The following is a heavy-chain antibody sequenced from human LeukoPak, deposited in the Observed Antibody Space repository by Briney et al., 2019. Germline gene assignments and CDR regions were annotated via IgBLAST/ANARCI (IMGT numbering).Heavy chain of an antibody. Sequence: ASVKVSCKVSGYTSTDYYMHWVQQAPGKGLEWMGLVDPEDGETIYAEKFQGRVTITADTSTDTAYMELSSLRSEDTAVYYCATILGLAHNWFDPWGQGTLVTVSS. V-gene: IGHV1-69-2*01. CDR3: ATILGLAHNWFDP. J-gene: IGHJ5*02. CDR2: VDPEDGET. D-gene: IGHD2-15*01. CDR1: GYTSTDYY.